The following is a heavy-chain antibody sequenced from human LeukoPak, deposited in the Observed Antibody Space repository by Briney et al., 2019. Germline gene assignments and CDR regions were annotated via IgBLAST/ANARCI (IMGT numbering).Heavy chain of an antibody. CDR3: ARDRAAAGEPLYYYYYMDV. Sequence: SETLSLTCTVSGGSISSYYWSWIRQPPGKGLEWIGYIYYSGSTNYNPSLKSRVTISVDTSKNQFSLKLSAVTAADTAVYYCARDRAAAGEPLYYYYYMDVWGKGTTVTVSS. D-gene: IGHD6-13*01. J-gene: IGHJ6*03. V-gene: IGHV4-59*01. CDR1: GGSISSYY. CDR2: IYYSGST.